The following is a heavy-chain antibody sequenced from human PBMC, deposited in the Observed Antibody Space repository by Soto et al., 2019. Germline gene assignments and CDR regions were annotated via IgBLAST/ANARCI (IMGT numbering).Heavy chain of an antibody. J-gene: IGHJ4*02. V-gene: IGHV4-31*03. CDR2: IYYSGST. CDR1: GGSISSGGYY. D-gene: IGHD4-17*01. CDR3: ASHGNDYGDYVNA. Sequence: QVQLQESGPGLVKPSQTLSLTCTVSGGSISSGGYYWSWIRQHPVKGLEWIGYIYYSGSTYYNPSLKSRVTISVDTSKNQFSLKLSSVTAADTAVYYCASHGNDYGDYVNAWGQGTLVTVSS.